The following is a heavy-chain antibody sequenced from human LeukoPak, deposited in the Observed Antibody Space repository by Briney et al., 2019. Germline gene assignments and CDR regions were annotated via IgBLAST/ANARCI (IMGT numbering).Heavy chain of an antibody. Sequence: SETLSLTCTVSGGSISSSSYYWGWIRQPPGKGLEWIGSIYHSGSTSYNPSLKSRVTISVDTSKNQFSLKLSSVTAADTAVYSCARVYYDFWSGYLDWFDPWGQGTLVTVSS. V-gene: IGHV4-39*07. CDR2: IYHSGST. CDR1: GGSISSSSYY. J-gene: IGHJ5*02. CDR3: ARVYYDFWSGYLDWFDP. D-gene: IGHD3-3*01.